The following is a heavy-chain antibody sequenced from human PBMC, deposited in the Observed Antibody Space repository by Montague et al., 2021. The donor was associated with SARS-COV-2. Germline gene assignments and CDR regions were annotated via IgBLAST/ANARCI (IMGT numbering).Heavy chain of an antibody. Sequence: SETLSLTCDVHGGSFSRYFWSWIRQPPGRGPELIGHISPTGSTRYNPSLDSRATISLDTSKSRLSLELTSVTVADTSIYFCVGAPNEYYFDYWGQGTPVSVSS. CDR2: ISPTGST. V-gene: IGHV4-34*01. J-gene: IGHJ4*02. CDR1: GGSFSRYF. D-gene: IGHD3-16*01. CDR3: VGAPNEYYFDY.